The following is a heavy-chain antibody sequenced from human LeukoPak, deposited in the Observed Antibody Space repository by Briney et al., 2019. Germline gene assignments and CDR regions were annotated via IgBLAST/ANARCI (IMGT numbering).Heavy chain of an antibody. CDR1: GFTFSSYS. V-gene: IGHV3-21*01. CDR3: ARGRSSYYDGFDY. D-gene: IGHD3-22*01. CDR2: ISSSSSYI. J-gene: IGHJ4*02. Sequence: GGSLRLSCAASGFTFSSYSMNWVRQAPGKGLEWVSSISSSSSYIYYADSVKGRFPISRDNAKNSLYLQMNSLRAEDTAVYYCARGRSSYYDGFDYGGQGTLVTVSS.